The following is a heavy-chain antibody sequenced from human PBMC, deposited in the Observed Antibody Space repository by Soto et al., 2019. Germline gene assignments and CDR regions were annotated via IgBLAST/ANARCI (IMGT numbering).Heavy chain of an antibody. CDR3: ARDGGYSYGYDYSYGMDV. Sequence: SVKVSCKASGGTFSSYAISWVRQAPGQGLEWMGGIIPIFGTANYAQKFQGRVTITADESTSTAYMELSSLRSEDTAVYYCARDGGYSYGYDYSYGMDVWGQGTTVTVSS. V-gene: IGHV1-69*13. D-gene: IGHD5-18*01. CDR1: GGTFSSYA. J-gene: IGHJ6*02. CDR2: IIPIFGTA.